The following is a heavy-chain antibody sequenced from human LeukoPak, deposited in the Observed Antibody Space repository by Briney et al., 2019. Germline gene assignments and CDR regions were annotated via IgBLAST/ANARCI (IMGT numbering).Heavy chain of an antibody. J-gene: IGHJ4*02. Sequence: GGSLRLSCAASGFTFNSYAMSWVRQAPGKGLEWVSAISGGGGTTYYADSVKGRFTIPRDNSKNTLYLQMNSLRAEDTAVYYCAKAIGYCSSISCSPFDYWGQGTLVTVSS. D-gene: IGHD2-2*01. CDR3: AKAIGYCSSISCSPFDY. CDR2: ISGGGGTT. V-gene: IGHV3-23*01. CDR1: GFTFNSYA.